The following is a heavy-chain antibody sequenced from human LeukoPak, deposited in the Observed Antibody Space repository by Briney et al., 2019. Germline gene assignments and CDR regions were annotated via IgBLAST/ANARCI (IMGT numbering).Heavy chain of an antibody. CDR2: INHSGST. Sequence: SETLSLTCAVYGGSFSGYYWSWIRQPPGKGLEWIGEINHSGSTNYNPSLKSRVTISVDTSKNQFSLKLSSVAAADTAVYYCARDRVGQQLVGRNYYYYYMDVWGKGTTVTISS. J-gene: IGHJ6*03. D-gene: IGHD6-13*01. V-gene: IGHV4-34*01. CDR3: ARDRVGQQLVGRNYYYYYMDV. CDR1: GGSFSGYY.